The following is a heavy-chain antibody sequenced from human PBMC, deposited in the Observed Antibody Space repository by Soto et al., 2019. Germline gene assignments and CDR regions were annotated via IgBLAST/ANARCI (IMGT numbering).Heavy chain of an antibody. CDR1: GFTFSSYG. J-gene: IGHJ6*03. V-gene: IGHV3-30*03. CDR3: ARDRAWGGSGSYYNVFYYMDV. D-gene: IGHD3-10*01. CDR2: ISYDGSNK. Sequence: GGSLRLSCAASGFTFSSYGMHWVRQAPGKGLEWVAVISYDGSNKYYADSVKGRFTISRDNSKNTLYLQMNSLRAEDTAVYYCARDRAWGGSGSYYNVFYYMDVWGKGTKVTVSS.